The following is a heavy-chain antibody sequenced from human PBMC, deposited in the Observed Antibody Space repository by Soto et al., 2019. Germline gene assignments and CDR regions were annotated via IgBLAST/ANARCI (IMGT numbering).Heavy chain of an antibody. J-gene: IGHJ4*02. V-gene: IGHV1-8*01. CDR2: MNPNSGNT. D-gene: IGHD3-3*01. CDR3: ARGPITIFGVADRVDDY. Sequence: ASVKVSCKASGYTFTSYDINWVRQATGQGLEWMGWMNPNSGNTGYAQKFQGRVTMTRNTSISTAYMELSSLRSEDTAVYYCARGPITIFGVADRVDDYWGQGTLVTVSS. CDR1: GYTFTSYD.